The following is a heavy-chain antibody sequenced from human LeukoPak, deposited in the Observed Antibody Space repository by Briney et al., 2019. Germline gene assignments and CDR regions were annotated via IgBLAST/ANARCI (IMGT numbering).Heavy chain of an antibody. V-gene: IGHV3-74*01. CDR2: INIERTII. J-gene: IGHJ5*02. CDR3: VRAQGDA. Sequence: LVWVARINIERTIISYADSVKGRFTISKDDAKNTLYLQMNSLRVEDTAIYYCVRAQGDAWGQGTLVTVSS.